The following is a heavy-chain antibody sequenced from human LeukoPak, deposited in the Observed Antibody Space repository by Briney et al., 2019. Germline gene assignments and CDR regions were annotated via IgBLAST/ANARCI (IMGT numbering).Heavy chain of an antibody. CDR2: IYHSGST. J-gene: IGHJ5*02. Sequence: SETLSLTCTVSGYSISSGYYWGWIRQPPGKGLEWIGSIYHSGSTYYNPSLKSRVTISVDTSKNQFSLKLSSVTAADTAVYYCARVELLPWNPPFPNWFDPWGQGTLVTVSS. V-gene: IGHV4-38-2*02. CDR1: GYSISSGYY. CDR3: ARVELLPWNPPFPNWFDP. D-gene: IGHD2-21*02.